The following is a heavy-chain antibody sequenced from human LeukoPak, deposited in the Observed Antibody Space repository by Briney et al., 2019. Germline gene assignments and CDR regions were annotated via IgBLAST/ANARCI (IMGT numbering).Heavy chain of an antibody. CDR1: GGSLTAYY. Sequence: SETLSLTGAVYGGSLTAYYWSWIRKPPGKGLEWIGEINHSGSTNYNPPLKSRVTISVDTSKNQYSLKLSSVTAVDTAAYYCSRPHYYYYYMDVWGKGTTVTVSS. J-gene: IGHJ6*03. CDR2: INHSGST. V-gene: IGHV4-34*01. CDR3: SRPHYYYYYMDV.